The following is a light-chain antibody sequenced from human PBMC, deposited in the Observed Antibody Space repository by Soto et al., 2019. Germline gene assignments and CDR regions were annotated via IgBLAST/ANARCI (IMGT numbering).Light chain of an antibody. J-gene: IGKJ4*01. CDR1: QGIADT. V-gene: IGKV3-15*01. CDR3: QPYNNWPLT. CDR2: DTS. Sequence: EVVLRQSPASLSVSPGESATLSCRASQGIADTLAWYQHKPCQTPRLLIYDTSTRATGVPTRFSGSRSGAEFTLTINSLQSEDFAVYYCQPYNNWPLTFGRGTKV.